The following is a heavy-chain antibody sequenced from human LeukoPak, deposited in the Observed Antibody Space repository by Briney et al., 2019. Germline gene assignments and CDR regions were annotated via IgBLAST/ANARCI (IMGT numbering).Heavy chain of an antibody. CDR3: ARESSESFDI. D-gene: IGHD6-25*01. J-gene: IGHJ3*02. Sequence: GGSLRLSCAASGFTFTSHSMNWVRQAPGKGLECVSSIGSRSTSIYYADSVKGRFTISRDNAKNSLYLQMNSLRAEDTAVYYCARESSESFDIWGQGTMVTVSS. CDR2: IGSRSTSI. V-gene: IGHV3-21*01. CDR1: GFTFTSHS.